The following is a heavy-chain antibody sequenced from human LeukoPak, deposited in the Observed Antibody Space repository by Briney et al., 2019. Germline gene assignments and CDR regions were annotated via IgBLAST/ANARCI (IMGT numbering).Heavy chain of an antibody. Sequence: ASVKVSCKASGYTFTSYDINWVRQATGQGLEWMGWMNPNSGNTDYAQKFQGRVTITRNTSISTAYMELSSLRSEDTAVYYCVWSGYRFGGYWGQGTLVTVSS. V-gene: IGHV1-8*03. CDR1: GYTFTSYD. CDR2: MNPNSGNT. J-gene: IGHJ4*02. D-gene: IGHD3-3*01. CDR3: VWSGYRFGGY.